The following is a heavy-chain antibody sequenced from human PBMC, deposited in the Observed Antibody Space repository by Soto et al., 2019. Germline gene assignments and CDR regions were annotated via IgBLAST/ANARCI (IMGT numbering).Heavy chain of an antibody. V-gene: IGHV3-11*01. CDR1: GFTFSDYS. CDR3: ARPCSYCNGGAPGNWFDP. CDR2: ISSSGSTI. Sequence: QVQLVESGGGLVKPGGSLRLSCAASGFTFSDYSMSWIRQAPGKGLAWVSYISSSGSTIYYTDSVKGRFTISRDNAKNSLYLQMNSLEAEDTAVYHCARPCSYCNGGAPGNWFDPWGQGTLVTVSS. J-gene: IGHJ5*02. D-gene: IGHD2-8*02.